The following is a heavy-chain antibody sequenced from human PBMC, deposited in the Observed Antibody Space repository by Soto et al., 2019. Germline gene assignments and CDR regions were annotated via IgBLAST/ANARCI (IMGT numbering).Heavy chain of an antibody. D-gene: IGHD4-17*01. V-gene: IGHV1-69*08. CDR1: GGTFSSYT. CDR3: ARDATVNWFDP. Sequence: QLQLVQSGAVVTEPGSSVKVSCKASGGTFSSYTISWVRQATGQELEWMGRIIAIIGIANYAQKFQGRVTITADKSTCTAYMELSSLSSEDTAEYYCARDATVNWFDPWGQGTLVTVSS. J-gene: IGHJ5*02. CDR2: IIAIIGIA.